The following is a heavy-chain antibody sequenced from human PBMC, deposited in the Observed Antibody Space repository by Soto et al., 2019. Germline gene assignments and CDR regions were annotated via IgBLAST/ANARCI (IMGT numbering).Heavy chain of an antibody. CDR2: ISAYNGNT. CDR1: GYTFTSYG. D-gene: IGHD3-3*01. V-gene: IGHV1-18*01. CDR3: ARESVGTYYDFWSGHYRSNWFDP. Sequence: GASVKVSCKASGYTFTSYGISCVRQAPGQGLEWMGWISAYNGNTNYAQKLQGRVTMTTDTSTSTAYMELRSLRSDDTAVYYCARESVGTYYDFWSGHYRSNWFDPWGQGTLVTVSS. J-gene: IGHJ5*02.